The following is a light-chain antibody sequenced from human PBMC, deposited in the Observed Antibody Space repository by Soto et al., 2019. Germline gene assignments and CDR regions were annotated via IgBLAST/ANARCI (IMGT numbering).Light chain of an antibody. Sequence: EIVLTQSPGTLYLSPGERATLSCRASQTVSSRYLAWYQQKPGQAPRLLMYGASNRATGIPDRFSGSGSGTDFTLTISRLEPEDFAVYFCQQYGRSPPFTFGQGTKVEIK. CDR2: GAS. J-gene: IGKJ2*01. V-gene: IGKV3-20*01. CDR1: QTVSSRY. CDR3: QQYGRSPPFT.